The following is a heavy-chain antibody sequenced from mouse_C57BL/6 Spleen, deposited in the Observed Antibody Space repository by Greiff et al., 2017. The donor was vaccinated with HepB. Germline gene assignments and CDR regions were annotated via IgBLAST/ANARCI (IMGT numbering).Heavy chain of an antibody. D-gene: IGHD3-2*02. CDR2: ILPGSGST. Sequence: VQLKESGAELMKPGASVKLSCKATGYTFTGYWIEWVKQRPGHGLEWIGEILPGSGSTNYNKKFKGKATFTADTSSNTAYMQLSSLTTGESAIYYCARMGEPGYGTAMDYWGQGTSVTVSS. CDR1: GYTFTGYW. J-gene: IGHJ4*01. CDR3: ARMGEPGYGTAMDY. V-gene: IGHV1-9*01.